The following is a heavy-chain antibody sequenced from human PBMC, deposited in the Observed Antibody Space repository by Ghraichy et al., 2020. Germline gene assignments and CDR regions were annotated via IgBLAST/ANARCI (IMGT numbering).Heavy chain of an antibody. CDR3: ARLQLTIWGENDAFDI. CDR2: IYYSGST. CDR1: GGSISSSSYY. D-gene: IGHD7-27*01. J-gene: IGHJ3*02. Sequence: SETLSLTCTVSGGSISSSSYYWGWIRQPPGKGLEWIGSIYYSGSTYYNPSLKSRVTISVDTSKNQFSLKLSSVTAAATAVYYCARLQLTIWGENDAFDIWGQGTMVPVSS. V-gene: IGHV4-39*01.